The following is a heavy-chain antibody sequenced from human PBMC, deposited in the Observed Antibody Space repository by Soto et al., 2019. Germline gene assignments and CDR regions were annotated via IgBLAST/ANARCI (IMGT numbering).Heavy chain of an antibody. CDR2: ISGSGGST. V-gene: IGHV3-23*01. D-gene: IGHD6-13*01. CDR3: ARGGTAACQYWYFDL. J-gene: IGHJ2*01. CDR1: GFTFTTYA. Sequence: EVQLLESGGGLVQPGGSLTLSCAASGFTFTTYAMSWVRQAPGKGLECVSLISGSGGSTYYADSVKGRFTISRDNSKNTLYVKVNSLSAEDTDVYYCARGGTAACQYWYFDLWGRGTLVSVSS.